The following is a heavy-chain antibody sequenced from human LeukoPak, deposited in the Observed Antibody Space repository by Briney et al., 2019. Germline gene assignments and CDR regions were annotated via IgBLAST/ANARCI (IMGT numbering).Heavy chain of an antibody. CDR2: IYSDNT. CDR3: ARLKLLWSNYFDY. Sequence: GGSLRLSCTVSGFTVSSNSMSWVRQAPGKGLEWVSFIYSDNTHYSDSVKGRFTISRDNAKNSLYLQMNSLRAEDTAVYYCARLKLLWSNYFDYWGQGTLVTVSS. CDR1: GFTVSSNS. D-gene: IGHD2-2*01. J-gene: IGHJ4*02. V-gene: IGHV3-53*01.